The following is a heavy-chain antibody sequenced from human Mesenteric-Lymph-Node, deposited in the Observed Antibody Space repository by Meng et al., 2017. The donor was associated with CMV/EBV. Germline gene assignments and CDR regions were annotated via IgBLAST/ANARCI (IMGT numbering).Heavy chain of an antibody. CDR1: GFTFDDYA. J-gene: IGHJ4*02. V-gene: IGHV3-9*01. D-gene: IGHD3-16*01. CDR3: ARDVWGALDY. CDR2: ISWNSGSI. Sequence: SLKISCAASGFTFDDYAMHWARQAPGKGLEWVSGISWNSGSIGYADSVKGRFTISRDNAKNTLYLQMNSLRAEDTAVYYCARDVWGALDYWGQGTLVTVSS.